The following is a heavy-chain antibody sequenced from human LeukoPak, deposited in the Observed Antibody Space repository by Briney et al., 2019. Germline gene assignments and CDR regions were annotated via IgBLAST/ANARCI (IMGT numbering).Heavy chain of an antibody. Sequence: SETLSLTCAVSGHSISSGYYWGWIRQPPGKGLEWIGSIYHSGSTYYNPSLKSRVTISVDTSKNQFSLKLSSVTAADTAVYYCARSIAARGWFDPWGQGTLVTVSS. CDR2: IYHSGST. CDR3: ARSIAARGWFDP. CDR1: GHSISSGYY. V-gene: IGHV4-38-2*01. D-gene: IGHD6-6*01. J-gene: IGHJ5*02.